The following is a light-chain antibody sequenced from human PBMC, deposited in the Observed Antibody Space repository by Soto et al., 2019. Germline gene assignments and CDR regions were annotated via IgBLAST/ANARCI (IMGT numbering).Light chain of an antibody. J-gene: IGKJ1*01. V-gene: IGKV3-15*01. CDR3: QQYNNWPPWT. Sequence: EIVMTQSPATLAVSPGERATLSCRAGQNINNKLACYQQKPGQAPRLLLSGASTRATDVPDRFSGSGSGTEFTLTISSLQSEDFAVYYCQQYNNWPPWTFGQGTKVDIK. CDR2: GAS. CDR1: QNINNK.